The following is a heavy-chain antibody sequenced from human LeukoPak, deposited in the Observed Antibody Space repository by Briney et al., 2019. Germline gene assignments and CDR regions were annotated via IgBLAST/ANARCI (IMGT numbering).Heavy chain of an antibody. Sequence: SETLSLTCTVSGGSISSGGYYWSWIRQHPGKGLEWIGYIYYSGSTNYNPSLKSRVTISVDTSKNQFSLKLSSVTAADTAVYYCARTYYYDSSGYDYWGQGTLVTVSS. J-gene: IGHJ4*02. CDR2: IYYSGST. CDR1: GGSISSGGYY. D-gene: IGHD3-22*01. V-gene: IGHV4-61*08. CDR3: ARTYYYDSSGYDY.